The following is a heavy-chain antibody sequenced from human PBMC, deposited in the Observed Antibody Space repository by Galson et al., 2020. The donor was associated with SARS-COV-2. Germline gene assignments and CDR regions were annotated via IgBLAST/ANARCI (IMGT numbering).Heavy chain of an antibody. CDR2: IKSKTDGGTT. J-gene: IGHJ4*02. D-gene: IGHD3-3*01. V-gene: IGHV3-15*01. CDR3: TTTPGGITIFVVVIIGPDY. Sequence: GGSLRLSCAASGFTFSNAWMSWVRQAPGKGLEWVGRIKSKTDGGTTDYAAPVKGRFTISRDDSKNTLYLQMNSLKTEDTAVYYCTTTPGGITIFVVVIIGPDYWGQGTLVTVSA. CDR1: GFTFSNAW.